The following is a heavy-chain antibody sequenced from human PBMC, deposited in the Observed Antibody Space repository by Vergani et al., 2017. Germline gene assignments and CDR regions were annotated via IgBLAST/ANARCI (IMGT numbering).Heavy chain of an antibody. J-gene: IGHJ3*02. CDR2: IYYSGST. V-gene: IGHV4-34*11. CDR3: AKVYYDFWSGYYTRAFDI. Sequence: QVQLQQWGAGLLKPSETLSLTCAVYGGSFSSYYWSWIRQPPGKGLEWIGYIYYSGSTNSNTSLKSRVTISVDTSKNQFSLKLSSVTAADTAVYYCAKVYYDFWSGYYTRAFDIWGQGTMVTVSS. D-gene: IGHD3-3*01. CDR1: GGSFSSYY.